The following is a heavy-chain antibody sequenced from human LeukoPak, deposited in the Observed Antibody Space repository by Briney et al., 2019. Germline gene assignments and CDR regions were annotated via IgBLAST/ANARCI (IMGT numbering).Heavy chain of an antibody. CDR2: IIPIFGTA. Sequence: SVKVSCKASGGTFSIYAISWVRQAPGQGLEWMGGIIPIFGTANYAQKFQGRVTITADKSTSTAYMELSSLRSEDTAVYYCASGGSGSYCLDYWGQGTLVTVSS. CDR3: ASGGSGSYCLDY. V-gene: IGHV1-69*06. CDR1: GGTFSIYA. J-gene: IGHJ4*02. D-gene: IGHD3-10*01.